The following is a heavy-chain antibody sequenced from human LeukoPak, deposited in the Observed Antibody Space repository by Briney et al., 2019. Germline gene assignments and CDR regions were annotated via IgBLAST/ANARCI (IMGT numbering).Heavy chain of an antibody. Sequence: GASVKVSCKASGYTFTGYYMHWVRQAPGQGLEWMGWINPNSGGTNYAQKFQGRVTMTRDTSISTAYMELSRLRSDDTAVYYCARDRRIAAAVGRDYFDYWGQGTLVTVSS. J-gene: IGHJ4*02. CDR3: ARDRRIAAAVGRDYFDY. D-gene: IGHD6-13*01. CDR1: GYTFTGYY. V-gene: IGHV1-2*02. CDR2: INPNSGGT.